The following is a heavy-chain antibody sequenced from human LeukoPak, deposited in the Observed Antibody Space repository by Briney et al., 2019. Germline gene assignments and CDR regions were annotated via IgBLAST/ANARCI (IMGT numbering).Heavy chain of an antibody. CDR3: ARLHYDSSGYYYFDY. D-gene: IGHD3-22*01. Sequence: SETLSLTCAVYGGSFSGYYWSWIRQPPWKGLEWIGYIYYSGITNYNPSLKSRVTISVDTSKNQFSLKLSSVTAADTAVYYCARLHYDSSGYYYFDYWGQGTLVTVSS. J-gene: IGHJ4*02. V-gene: IGHV4-59*08. CDR1: GGSFSGYY. CDR2: IYYSGIT.